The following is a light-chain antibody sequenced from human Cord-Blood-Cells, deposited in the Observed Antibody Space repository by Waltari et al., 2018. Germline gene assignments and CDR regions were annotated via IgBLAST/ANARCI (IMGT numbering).Light chain of an antibody. Sequence: QSALTQPASVSGSPGQSITISCTGTSSDVGSYNLDSWYKQHPGKAPKLRIYESSKRPSGVSNRCSGCKSGNTASLTISVLQAEDEADYYCCSYAGSSTWVFGGGTKLTVL. CDR1: SSDVGSYNL. CDR2: ESS. V-gene: IGLV2-23*01. CDR3: CSYAGSSTWV. J-gene: IGLJ3*02.